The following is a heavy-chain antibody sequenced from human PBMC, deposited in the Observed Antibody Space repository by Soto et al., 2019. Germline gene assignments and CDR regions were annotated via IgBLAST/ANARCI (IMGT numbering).Heavy chain of an antibody. V-gene: IGHV1-46*01. Sequence: ASVKVSCKASGYTFTSYYMHWVRQAPGQGLEWMGIINPNNGSTSYAQKLQGRVTMTRDTSTSTAYMELRSLRSDDTAVYYCARDQYYRPGLPTYWGQGTLVTVSS. CDR1: GYTFTSYY. CDR2: INPNNGST. J-gene: IGHJ4*02. D-gene: IGHD3-10*01. CDR3: ARDQYYRPGLPTY.